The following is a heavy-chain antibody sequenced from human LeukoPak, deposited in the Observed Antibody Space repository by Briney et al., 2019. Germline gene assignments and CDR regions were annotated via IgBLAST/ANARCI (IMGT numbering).Heavy chain of an antibody. CDR3: ARDRRGYSGYGSHYYYGMDV. Sequence: PSETLSLTCTVSGGSISSGGYCWSWIRQHPGKGLEWIGYIYYSGSTYYNPSLTSRVTISVDTSKNQFSLKLSSVTAADTAVYYCARDRRGYSGYGSHYYYGMDVWGQGTTVTVSS. CDR1: GGSISSGGYC. CDR2: IYYSGST. J-gene: IGHJ6*02. V-gene: IGHV4-31*03. D-gene: IGHD5-12*01.